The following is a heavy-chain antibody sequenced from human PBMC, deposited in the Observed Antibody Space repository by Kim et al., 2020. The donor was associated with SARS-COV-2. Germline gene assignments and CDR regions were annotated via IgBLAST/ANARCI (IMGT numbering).Heavy chain of an antibody. J-gene: IGHJ5*02. D-gene: IGHD2-2*01. CDR3: VGTSPFDP. CDR1: GFTFSSYG. V-gene: IGHV3-30*03. Sequence: GGSLRLSCAASGFTFSSYGMHWVRQAPGKGLEWVAVISYDGSNKYYADSVKGRFTISRDNSKNTLYLQMNSLRAEDTAVYYCVGTSPFDPWGQGTLVTVSS. CDR2: ISYDGSNK.